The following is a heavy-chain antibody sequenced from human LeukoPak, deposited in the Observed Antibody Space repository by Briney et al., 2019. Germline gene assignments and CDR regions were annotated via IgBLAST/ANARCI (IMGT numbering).Heavy chain of an antibody. CDR3: ARDRGTFLGMDV. CDR1: GFTFSSYD. J-gene: IGHJ6*02. CDR2: IGTAGDT. Sequence: PGRSLRLSCAASGFTFSSYDMHWVRQATGKGLEWVSAIGTAGDTYYPGSVKGRFTISRENAKNSLYLQMNSLRAGDTAVYYCARDRGTFLGMDVWGQGTTVTVSS. V-gene: IGHV3-13*01. D-gene: IGHD2/OR15-2a*01.